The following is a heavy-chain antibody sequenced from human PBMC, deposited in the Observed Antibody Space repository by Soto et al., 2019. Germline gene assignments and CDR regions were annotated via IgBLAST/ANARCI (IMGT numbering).Heavy chain of an antibody. J-gene: IGHJ5*02. CDR3: ARQSTPLYYYDSSGYYYWFDP. V-gene: IGHV5-51*01. CDR1: GHSFTSYW. D-gene: IGHD3-22*01. CDR2: IYPGDSDT. Sequence: GESLKISCKGSGHSFTSYWIGWVRQMPGKGLEWMGIIYPGDSDTRYSPSFQGQVTISADKSISTAYLQWSSLKASDTAMYYCARQSTPLYYYDSSGYYYWFDPWGQGTLVTVSS.